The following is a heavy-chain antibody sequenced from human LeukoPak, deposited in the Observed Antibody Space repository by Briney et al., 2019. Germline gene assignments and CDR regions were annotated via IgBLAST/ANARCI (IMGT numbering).Heavy chain of an antibody. CDR2: ISSSSSYI. CDR3: ARGDGEIDY. D-gene: IGHD7-27*01. CDR1: GFTFSSGFTFSSYT. Sequence: GGSLRLSCAASGFTFSSGFTFSSYTMNWVRQAPGKGLEWVSSISSSSSYIYCADSMKGRFTISRDNAKNSLYLQMNSLRAEDTAVYYCARGDGEIDYWGQGTLVTVSS. J-gene: IGHJ4*02. V-gene: IGHV3-21*01.